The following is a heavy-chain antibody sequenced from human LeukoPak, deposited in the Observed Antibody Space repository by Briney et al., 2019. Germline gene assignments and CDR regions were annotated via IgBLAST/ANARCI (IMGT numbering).Heavy chain of an antibody. J-gene: IGHJ4*02. CDR2: INRDGRIT. D-gene: IGHD1-26*01. CDR1: GFTFRRYW. V-gene: IGHV3-74*01. Sequence: GGSLRLSCAASGFTFRRYWMHWVRPVPGEGLVWVSQINRDGRITSNRDSVSGRFTISRDNAKNTLYLQMNGLRAEDTAVYYCARNGLGDWQLLNVWGQGTLVTVSS. CDR3: ARNGLGDWQLLNV.